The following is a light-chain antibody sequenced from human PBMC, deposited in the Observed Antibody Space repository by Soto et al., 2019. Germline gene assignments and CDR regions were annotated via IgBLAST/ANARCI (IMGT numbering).Light chain of an antibody. Sequence: EIVLTQSPATLSLSPGERATLSCRTSQSVINYLVWYQQKPGQPPRLLIYNTSNRATGIPARFSGSWTGTNFPLTHSSLEPYDFADYYGQTRRSLPRTCGQGAKVEIK. CDR3: QTRRSLPRT. CDR2: NTS. J-gene: IGKJ1*01. CDR1: QSVINY. V-gene: IGKV3-11*01.